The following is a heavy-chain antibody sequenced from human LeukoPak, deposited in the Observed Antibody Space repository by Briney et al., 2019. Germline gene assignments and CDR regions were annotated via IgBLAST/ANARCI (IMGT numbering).Heavy chain of an antibody. CDR2: IDWKGRPT. CDR1: GFSFDDYD. D-gene: IGHD6-19*01. J-gene: IGHJ5*02. CDR3: AREVYRIGVGGFDP. Sequence: GGSLRLSCAASGFSFDDYDMAWLRQAPGKGLVWVSDIDWKGRPTSYADSVKGRFTISRDNAKKSLYLQMDSLRAEDTALYYCAREVYRIGVGGFDPWGQGTLVIVSS. V-gene: IGHV3-20*04.